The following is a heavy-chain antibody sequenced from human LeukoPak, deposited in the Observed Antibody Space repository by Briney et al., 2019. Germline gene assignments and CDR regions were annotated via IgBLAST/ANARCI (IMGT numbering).Heavy chain of an antibody. Sequence: ASVKVSCKASGYTFTGYYMHWVRQAPGQGLEWMGWINPNSGGTNYAQKFQGRVTMTRDTSISTAYMELSRLRSDDTAVYYCERGGGYYYGSGSYYRGNWFDPWGQGTLVTVSS. D-gene: IGHD3-10*01. J-gene: IGHJ5*02. CDR3: ERGGGYYYGSGSYYRGNWFDP. CDR1: GYTFTGYY. V-gene: IGHV1-2*02. CDR2: INPNSGGT.